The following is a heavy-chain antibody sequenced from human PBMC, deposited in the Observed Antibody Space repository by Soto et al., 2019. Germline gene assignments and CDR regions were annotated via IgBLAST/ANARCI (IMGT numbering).Heavy chain of an antibody. Sequence: GGSLRLSCAASGFTFSSYGMHWVRQAPGKGLEWVAVIWYDGSNKYYADSVKGRFTISRDNSKNTLYLQMNSLRAEDTAVYYCARGFQSPHGVVGSYYYYMDVWGKGTTVTVSS. CDR2: IWYDGSNK. V-gene: IGHV3-33*01. D-gene: IGHD2-15*01. CDR1: GFTFSSYG. CDR3: ARGFQSPHGVVGSYYYYMDV. J-gene: IGHJ6*03.